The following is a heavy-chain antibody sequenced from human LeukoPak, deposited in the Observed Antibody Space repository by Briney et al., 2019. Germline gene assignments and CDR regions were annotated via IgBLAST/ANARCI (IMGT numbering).Heavy chain of an antibody. Sequence: SCKASGGTFSSYAMHWVRQAPGKGLEWVALISYDGSNKYYADSVKGRFTISRDNAKNSLYLQVNSLRAEDTAVNYCARDTLSEEAADYWGQGTLVTVSS. CDR3: ARDTLSEEAADY. CDR1: GGTFSSYA. CDR2: ISYDGSNK. V-gene: IGHV3-30*04. J-gene: IGHJ4*02. D-gene: IGHD6-13*01.